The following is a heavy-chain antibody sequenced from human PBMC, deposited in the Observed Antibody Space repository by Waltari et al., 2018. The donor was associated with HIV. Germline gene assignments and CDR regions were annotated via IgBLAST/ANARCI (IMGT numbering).Heavy chain of an antibody. V-gene: IGHV4-39*02. D-gene: IGHD2-2*01. J-gene: IGHJ5*02. CDR3: ARGGTEYCSSTSCPEVFDP. CDR1: GGSISSSSYY. Sequence: QVQLQESGPGLVKPSETLSLTCTVSGGSISSSSYYWGWIRQPPGKGLEWIGSIYYSGSTYYNPSLKSRVTISVDTSKNHFSLKLTSVTAADTAVYYCARGGTEYCSSTSCPEVFDPWGQGTLVSVSS. CDR2: IYYSGST.